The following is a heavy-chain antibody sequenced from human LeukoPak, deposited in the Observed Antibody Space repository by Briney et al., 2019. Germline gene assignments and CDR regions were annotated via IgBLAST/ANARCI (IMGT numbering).Heavy chain of an antibody. CDR2: ILYDGSNK. Sequence: GGSLRLSCAASGFTFSSYGMHWVRQAPGKGLEWVAFILYDGSNKYYADSVKGRFTISRDNSKTTLFLQLNSLRAEDTAVYFCAKGGSEYSRSGYYYYYMDVWGKGTTVTVSS. V-gene: IGHV3-30*02. CDR3: AKGGSEYSRSGYYYYYMDV. D-gene: IGHD6-6*01. CDR1: GFTFSSYG. J-gene: IGHJ6*03.